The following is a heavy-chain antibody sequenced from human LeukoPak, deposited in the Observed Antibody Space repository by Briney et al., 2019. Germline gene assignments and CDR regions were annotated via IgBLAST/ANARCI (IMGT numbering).Heavy chain of an antibody. CDR3: ARRLYSSGWYPLFDY. V-gene: IGHV5-51*01. J-gene: IGHJ4*02. CDR2: IYPGDSDT. Sequence: GESLKISCKGSGYSFTSYWIGWVRQMPGEGLEWMGIIYPGDSDTRYSPSFQGQVTISADKSISTAYLQWSSLKASDTAMYYCARRLYSSGWYPLFDYWGQGTLVTVSS. D-gene: IGHD6-19*01. CDR1: GYSFTSYW.